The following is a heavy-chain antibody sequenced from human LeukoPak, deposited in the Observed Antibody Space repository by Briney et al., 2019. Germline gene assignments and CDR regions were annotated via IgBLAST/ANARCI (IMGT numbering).Heavy chain of an antibody. Sequence: GGSLRLSCAASGFTFSSYWMHWVRQAPGKGLVWVSRISSDGSSTSYADSVKGRFTISRDNSKNSLYLQMNSLRTEDTALYYCAKDISRNFVVEPAADYWGQGTLVTVSS. CDR3: AKDISRNFVVEPAADY. V-gene: IGHV3-74*01. J-gene: IGHJ4*02. D-gene: IGHD2-2*01. CDR1: GFTFSSYW. CDR2: ISSDGSST.